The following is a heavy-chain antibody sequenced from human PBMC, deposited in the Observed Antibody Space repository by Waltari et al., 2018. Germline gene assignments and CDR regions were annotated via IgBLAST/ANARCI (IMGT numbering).Heavy chain of an antibody. CDR1: GGSISRYY. CDR2: IYTSGST. V-gene: IGHV4-4*07. J-gene: IGHJ3*02. CDR3: ARKKRGIWWELPTAVDAFDI. Sequence: QVQLQESGPGLVKPSETLSLTCTVSGGSISRYYWSWIRQPAGQGLEWIGRIYTSGSTNYNPSRKSRVTMSVDTSKNQFSLKLSSVTAADTAVYYCARKKRGIWWELPTAVDAFDIWGQGTMVTVSS. D-gene: IGHD1-26*01.